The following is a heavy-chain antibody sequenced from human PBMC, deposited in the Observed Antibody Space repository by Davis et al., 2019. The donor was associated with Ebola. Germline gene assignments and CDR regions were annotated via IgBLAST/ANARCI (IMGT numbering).Heavy chain of an antibody. V-gene: IGHV3-23*01. J-gene: IGHJ4*02. CDR3: VAGAGFLFDF. D-gene: IGHD2-21*01. CDR2: ISGSGGST. CDR1: GFTFSSYA. Sequence: GESLKISCAASGFTFSSYAMSWVRQAPGRGLEWVSAISGSGGSTYYADSVKGRFTISRDNSKNTLYLQMNSLRDEDTAVYYCVAGAGFLFDFWGQGTLVTVSS.